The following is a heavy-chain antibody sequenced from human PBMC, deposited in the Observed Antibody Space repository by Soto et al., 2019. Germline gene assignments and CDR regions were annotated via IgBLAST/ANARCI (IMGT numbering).Heavy chain of an antibody. Sequence: ASVKVSCKASGYTFTGYYMHWVRQAPGQGLEWMGWINPNSGGTNYAQKFQGWVTMTRDTSISTAYIELSRLRSDDTVVYFCARALVINGTTGPNFDYWGQGTLVTVSS. V-gene: IGHV1-2*04. J-gene: IGHJ4*02. CDR3: ARALVINGTTGPNFDY. CDR2: INPNSGGT. D-gene: IGHD1-7*01. CDR1: GYTFTGYY.